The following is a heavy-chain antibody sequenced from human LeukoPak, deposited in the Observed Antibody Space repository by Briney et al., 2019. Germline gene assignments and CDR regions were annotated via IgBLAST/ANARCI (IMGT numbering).Heavy chain of an antibody. CDR1: GGSISTYY. J-gene: IGHJ4*02. D-gene: IGHD3-10*01. Sequence: ETLSLTCTVSGGSISTYYWSWVRQAPGKGLEWVSAISGSGGSTYYADSVKGRFTISRDNSKNTLYLQMNSLRAEDTAVYYRAKDTYYYGSGSYKGWGQGTLVTVSS. CDR3: AKDTYYYGSGSYKG. CDR2: ISGSGGST. V-gene: IGHV3-23*01.